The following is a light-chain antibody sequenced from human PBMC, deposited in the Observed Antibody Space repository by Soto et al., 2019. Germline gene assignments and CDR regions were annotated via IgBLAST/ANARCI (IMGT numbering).Light chain of an antibody. CDR1: QSVSTF. V-gene: IGKV3-20*01. CDR2: DTS. Sequence: EIVLTQSPATLSLSPGERATLSCRASQSVSTFLAWYQQRPGQAPRLLIYDTSSRATAIPDRFSGTGSGTDFTLTISRLEPEDFAVYYCQQYGSSPPLTFGGGTKVEIK. CDR3: QQYGSSPPLT. J-gene: IGKJ4*01.